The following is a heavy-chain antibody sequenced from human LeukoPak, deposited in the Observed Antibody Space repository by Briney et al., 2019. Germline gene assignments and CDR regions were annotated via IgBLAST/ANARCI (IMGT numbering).Heavy chain of an antibody. Sequence: GGSLRLSCAASGLTFSTFGMTWVRQAPGKGLEWVSAISGSAVSTFYADSVKGRFTISRDNSENTLYMQMNSLRVEDTAVYYCAKGLHSSSWNDAFDIWGQGTTVTVSS. J-gene: IGHJ3*02. V-gene: IGHV3-23*01. CDR3: AKGLHSSSWNDAFDI. CDR1: GLTFSTFG. D-gene: IGHD6-13*01. CDR2: ISGSAVST.